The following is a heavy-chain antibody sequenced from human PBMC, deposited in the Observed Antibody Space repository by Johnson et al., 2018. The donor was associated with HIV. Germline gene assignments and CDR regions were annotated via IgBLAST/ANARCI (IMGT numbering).Heavy chain of an antibody. CDR1: GFTFSRNW. CDR2: INGDGSST. CDR3: VSAMTGSRNVLDI. J-gene: IGHJ3*02. D-gene: IGHD2-2*01. Sequence: VQLVESGGGLVQPGGSLRLSCAASGFTFSRNWMHWVRQAPGKGLVWVSRINGDGSSTFYADSVKGRTTISRDNAKSTLTLEMNSLRVEDTAVYFCVSAMTGSRNVLDIWGQGTMVTVSS. V-gene: IGHV3-74*02.